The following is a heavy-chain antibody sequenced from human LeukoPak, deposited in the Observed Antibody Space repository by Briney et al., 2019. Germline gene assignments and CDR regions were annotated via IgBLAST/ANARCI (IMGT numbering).Heavy chain of an antibody. CDR3: ARPFSSGYSIHFDY. CDR2: ISAYNGNT. D-gene: IGHD3-22*01. J-gene: IGHJ4*02. Sequence: ASVKVSCKASGYTFTSYGISWVRQAPGQGLEWMGWISAYNGNTNYAQKLQGRVTMTTDTSPSTAYMELRSLRSDDTAVYYCARPFSSGYSIHFDYWGPGTLVTVSS. V-gene: IGHV1-18*01. CDR1: GYTFTSYG.